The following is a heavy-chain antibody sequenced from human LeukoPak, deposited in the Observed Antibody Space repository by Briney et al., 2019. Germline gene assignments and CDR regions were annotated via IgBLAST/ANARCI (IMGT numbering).Heavy chain of an antibody. Sequence: PGGSLRLSCAASGFTFSNYVMTWVRQAPGKGLEWVSGISGSGGSTYYADSVKGRFTISRDNSKNTLYLQMNSLRAEDTAVYYCAKDLGHCGGDCYSGSDYRGQGTLSPSPQ. J-gene: IGHJ4*02. D-gene: IGHD2-21*02. CDR3: AKDLGHCGGDCYSGSDY. CDR1: GFTFSNYV. CDR2: ISGSGGST. V-gene: IGHV3-23*01.